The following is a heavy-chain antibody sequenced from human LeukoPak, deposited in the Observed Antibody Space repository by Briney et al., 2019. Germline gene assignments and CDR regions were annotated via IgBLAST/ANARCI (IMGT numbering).Heavy chain of an antibody. V-gene: IGHV3-23*01. CDR3: AREEYSGYDLGY. J-gene: IGHJ4*02. CDR2: ISGSGVST. D-gene: IGHD5-12*01. CDR1: GFTFNSNP. Sequence: GGSLRLSCAASGFTFNSNPMSWVRQAPGKGLEWVSTISGSGVSTYYTDSVEGRFTISRDNSKNTLYLQMNSLRAEDTAVYYCAREEYSGYDLGYWGQGTLVTVSS.